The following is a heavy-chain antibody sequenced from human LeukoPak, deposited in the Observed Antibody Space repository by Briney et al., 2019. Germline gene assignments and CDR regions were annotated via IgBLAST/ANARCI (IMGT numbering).Heavy chain of an antibody. J-gene: IGHJ6*02. D-gene: IGHD6-19*01. V-gene: IGHV3-7*01. Sequence: GGSLRLSCAASGFTLSSYWMSWVRHAPGKGLGWVANIKQDGREKYYVDSVKGRFTISRDNAKNSLYLQMNRLRGEDPAVYYCARDDPPGWYDYVMDVWGQGTTVTVS. CDR3: ARDDPPGWYDYVMDV. CDR1: GFTLSSYW. CDR2: IKQDGREK.